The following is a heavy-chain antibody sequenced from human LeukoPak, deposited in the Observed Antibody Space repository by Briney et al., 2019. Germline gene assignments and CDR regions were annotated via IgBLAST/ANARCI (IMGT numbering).Heavy chain of an antibody. CDR1: GYSISTGYS. CDR3: ARTSSGWYYFDY. Sequence: PSETLSLTCTVSGYSISTGYSWSWIRQPPGKGLEWIGYIYHSGSTYYNPSLKSRVTISVDRSKNQFSLKLSSVTAADTAVYYCARTSSGWYYFDYWGQGTLVTVSS. CDR2: IYHSGST. V-gene: IGHV4-30-2*01. D-gene: IGHD6-19*01. J-gene: IGHJ4*02.